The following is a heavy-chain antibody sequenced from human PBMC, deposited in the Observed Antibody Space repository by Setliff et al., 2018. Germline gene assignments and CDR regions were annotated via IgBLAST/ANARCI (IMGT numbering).Heavy chain of an antibody. CDR3: ARPLLVQGTYHFDY. CDR2: MYYSGST. V-gene: IGHV4-39*07. J-gene: IGHJ4*02. Sequence: PSETLSLTCSVSGGSISSGSYYWGWIRQSPGKGLEWIGSMYYSGSTYYNPSLKGRVTLSVDTAKNQFSLKLTSMTAADTAVYFCARPLLVQGTYHFDYWGQGSPVTVSS. D-gene: IGHD3-10*01. CDR1: GGSISSGSYY.